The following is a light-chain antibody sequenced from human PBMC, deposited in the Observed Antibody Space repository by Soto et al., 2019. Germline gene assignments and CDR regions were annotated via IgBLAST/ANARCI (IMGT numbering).Light chain of an antibody. Sequence: QSVLTQPPSASGTPGQRVTMSCSGGNSNIGSHTVNWYQHLPGTAPTLLIFSNNQRPSGVPARFSGSKSGTSASLAISGLQSGDEGDYYCAAWDDSLTGPVFGTGTKVTVL. CDR3: AAWDDSLTGPV. V-gene: IGLV1-44*01. CDR1: NSNIGSHT. CDR2: SNN. J-gene: IGLJ1*01.